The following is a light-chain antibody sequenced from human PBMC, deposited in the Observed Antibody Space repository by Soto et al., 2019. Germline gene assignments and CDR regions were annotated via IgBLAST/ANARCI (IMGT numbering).Light chain of an antibody. CDR3: QQFNSSPFT. J-gene: IGKJ4*01. CDR2: TVS. CDR1: QDIRSS. Sequence: DIQLTQSPSFLSASVGARLTITCRASQDIRSSLAWYQQKPGKAPNLLIYTVSTLQSGVPSRFSGSRSGTEFNLTIRSLQPEDFATYYCQQFNSSPFTFGGGTKVEI. V-gene: IGKV1-9*01.